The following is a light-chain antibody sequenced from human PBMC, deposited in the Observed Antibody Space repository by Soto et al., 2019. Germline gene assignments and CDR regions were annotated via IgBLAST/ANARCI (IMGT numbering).Light chain of an antibody. CDR3: CSYAGSYNLGV. V-gene: IGLV2-11*01. CDR1: SSDVGGYDF. Sequence: QSALAQPRSVSGSPGQSVTISCTGTSSDVGGYDFVSWYQQLPGKAPKLMIFDVTKRSSGVPDRFSCSKSGNSASLTISGIQAEDEDDYYCCSYAGSYNLGVFGVGTQVTVL. CDR2: DVT. J-gene: IGLJ3*02.